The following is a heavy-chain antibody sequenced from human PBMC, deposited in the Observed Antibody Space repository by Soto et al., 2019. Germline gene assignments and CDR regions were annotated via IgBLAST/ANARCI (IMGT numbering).Heavy chain of an antibody. CDR1: GYTFTGYY. CDR3: ARDRLRYFDWLLRDYYYYGMDV. V-gene: IGHV1-2*04. J-gene: IGHJ6*02. Sequence: GASVKVSCKASGYTFTGYYMHWVRQAPGQGLEWMGWINPNSGGTNYAQKFQGWVTMTRDTSISTAYMELSRLRSDDTAVYYCARDRLRYFDWLLRDYYYYGMDVWGQGTTVTVSS. D-gene: IGHD3-9*01. CDR2: INPNSGGT.